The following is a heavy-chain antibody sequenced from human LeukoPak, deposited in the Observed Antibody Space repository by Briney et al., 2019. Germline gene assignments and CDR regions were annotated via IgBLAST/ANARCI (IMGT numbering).Heavy chain of an antibody. Sequence: SETLSLTCTVSGGSISSSSYYWGWVRQPPGKGLEWIGSIYYSGSTYYNPSLKSRVTISVETSKNHFSLKLSSVTAADTAVYYCARVTGYMIEDYFDYWGQGTLVTVSS. J-gene: IGHJ4*02. D-gene: IGHD3-22*01. CDR3: ARVTGYMIEDYFDY. V-gene: IGHV4-39*07. CDR2: IYYSGST. CDR1: GGSISSSSYY.